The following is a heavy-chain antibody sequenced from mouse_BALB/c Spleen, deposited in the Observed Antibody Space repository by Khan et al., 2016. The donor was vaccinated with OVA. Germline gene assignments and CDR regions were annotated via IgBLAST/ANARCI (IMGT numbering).Heavy chain of an antibody. V-gene: IGHV9-1*02. CDR3: ARGAYYDAMDY. CDR2: MFTYTGQP. Sequence: QIQLVQSGPELKKPGETVKISCKASGYTFTNYGMNWVKQAPGKDLKWMGWMFTYTGQPTYADDFEGRFAFSLETSASTAYLQINNLKNEDMATYVWARGAYYDAMDYWGQGTSVTVSS. J-gene: IGHJ4*01. D-gene: IGHD2-10*01. CDR1: GYTFTNYG.